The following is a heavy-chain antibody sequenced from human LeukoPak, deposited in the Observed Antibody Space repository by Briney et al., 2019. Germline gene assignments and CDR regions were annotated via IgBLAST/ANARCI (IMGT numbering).Heavy chain of an antibody. J-gene: IGHJ6*03. CDR1: VGSFSGYY. Sequence: SETLSLTCAVYVGSFSGYYWSWIRQPPGKGLEWIGEINHSESTNYNSSLKSRVTISVDTSKNQFSLKLGSVTAADTAVYYCARGYYGSGSHCCHMDVWGKGTTITVS. D-gene: IGHD3-10*01. CDR3: ARGYYGSGSHCCHMDV. V-gene: IGHV4-34*01. CDR2: INHSEST.